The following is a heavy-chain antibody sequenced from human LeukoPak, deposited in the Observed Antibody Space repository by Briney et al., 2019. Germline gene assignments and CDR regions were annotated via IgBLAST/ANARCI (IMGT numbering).Heavy chain of an antibody. Sequence: SETLSLTCTVSGGSISSSSYYWGWIRQPPGKGLEWIGSIYYSGSTYYNPSLKSRVTISVDTSKNQFSLKLGSVTAADTAVYYCARQLPVHRNPYYFDYWGQGTLVTVSS. CDR3: ARQLPVHRNPYYFDY. CDR1: GGSISSSSYY. CDR2: IYYSGST. D-gene: IGHD1-14*01. V-gene: IGHV4-39*01. J-gene: IGHJ4*02.